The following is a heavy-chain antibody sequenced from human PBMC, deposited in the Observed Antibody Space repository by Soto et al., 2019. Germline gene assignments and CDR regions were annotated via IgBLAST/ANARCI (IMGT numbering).Heavy chain of an antibody. CDR3: ARGVRDFWSGYYFGD. CDR2: IYYSGST. V-gene: IGHV4-59*01. D-gene: IGHD3-3*01. CDR1: GGSISSYY. Sequence: QVQLQESGPGLVKSSETLSLTCTVSGGSISSYYWSWVRQPPGKGLVWIGYIYYSGSTSYNPSLKSRVTISVDTSKNQFSLKVSSVTAADTAVYYCARGVRDFWSGYYFGDWGQGSLVSVSS. J-gene: IGHJ4*02.